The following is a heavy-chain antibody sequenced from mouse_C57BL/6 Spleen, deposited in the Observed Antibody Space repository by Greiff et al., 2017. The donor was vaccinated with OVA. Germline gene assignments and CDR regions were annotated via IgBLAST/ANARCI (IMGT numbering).Heavy chain of an antibody. CDR1: GYTFTSYW. V-gene: IGHV1-53*01. J-gene: IGHJ4*01. CDR3: ARLNVYYDYSYAMDY. Sequence: VQLQQPGTELVKPGASVKLSCKASGYTFTSYWMHWVKQRPGQGLEWIGNINPSNGGTNYNEKFKSKATLTVDKSSSTAYMQLSSLTSEDSAVYYCARLNVYYDYSYAMDYWGQGTSVTVSS. D-gene: IGHD2-4*01. CDR2: INPSNGGT.